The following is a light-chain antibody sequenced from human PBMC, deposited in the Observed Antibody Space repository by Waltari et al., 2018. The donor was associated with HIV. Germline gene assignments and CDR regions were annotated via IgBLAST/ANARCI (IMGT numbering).Light chain of an antibody. V-gene: IGLV3-19*01. CDR3: NSRDSSGNRLVI. CDR1: SLRNYF. J-gene: IGLJ2*01. CDR2: GEN. Sequence: SSVVTQDPTVSVALGQTVRITCQGDSLRNYFPSWYQQKPGQAPVLVIYGENNRPSGIPDRFSGSTSGNTASLIITGAQAEDEAEYYCNSRDSSGNRLVIFGGGTKLTVL.